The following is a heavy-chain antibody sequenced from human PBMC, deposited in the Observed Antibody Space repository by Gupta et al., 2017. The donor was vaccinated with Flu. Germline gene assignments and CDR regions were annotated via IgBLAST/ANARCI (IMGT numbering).Heavy chain of an antibody. CDR2: INPNSGGT. J-gene: IGHJ5*02. CDR3: AREEGMTTVTTWFDP. D-gene: IGHD4-17*01. Sequence: QVQLVQSGAEVKKPGASVKVSCKASGYTFTGYYMHWVRQAPGQGLEWMGWINPNSGGTNYAQKLQGRVTMTRDTSISTAYMELSRLRSDDTAVYYCAREEGMTTVTTWFDPWGQGTLVTVSS. CDR1: GYTFTGYY. V-gene: IGHV1-2*02.